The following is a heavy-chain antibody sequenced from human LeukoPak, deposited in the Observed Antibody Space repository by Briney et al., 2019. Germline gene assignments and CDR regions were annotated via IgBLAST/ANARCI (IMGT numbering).Heavy chain of an antibody. CDR3: AKDAGYCSSTSCYFFDY. V-gene: IGHV3-48*03. Sequence: GGSLRLSCAASGFTFSSYEMNWVRQAPGKGLEWVSYISSSGSTIYYADSVKGQFTISRDNAKNSLYLQMNSLRAEDTAVYYCAKDAGYCSSTSCYFFDYWGQGTLVTVSS. CDR2: ISSSGSTI. CDR1: GFTFSSYE. J-gene: IGHJ4*02. D-gene: IGHD2-2*01.